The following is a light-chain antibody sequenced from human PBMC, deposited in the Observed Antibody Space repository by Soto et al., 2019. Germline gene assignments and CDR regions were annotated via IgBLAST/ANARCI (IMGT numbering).Light chain of an antibody. CDR3: CSYAGSSTFVV. J-gene: IGLJ2*01. CDR1: SSDVGSNNL. CDR2: EGS. V-gene: IGLV2-23*03. Sequence: QSVLTQPDSVSGSPGQSITISCTGTSSDVGSNNLVSWYQQHPGKAPKLMIYEGSKRPSGVSNRFSGSKSGNTASLTISGLQAEDEADYYCCSYAGSSTFVVFGGGTKLTVL.